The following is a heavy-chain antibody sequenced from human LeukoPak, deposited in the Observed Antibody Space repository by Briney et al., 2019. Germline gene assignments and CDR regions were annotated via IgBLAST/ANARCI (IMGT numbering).Heavy chain of an antibody. CDR2: INSDGSST. Sequence: GGSLRLSCAASGFTFSNYWMHWVLQAPGKGLLWVSRINSDGSSTRDADSVKGRFTISRDNAKNTLYLQMNSLRAEDTAVYYCARASSYSSGYDYWGQGTLVTVSS. CDR3: ARASSYSSGYDY. V-gene: IGHV3-74*01. D-gene: IGHD6-19*01. J-gene: IGHJ4*02. CDR1: GFTFSNYW.